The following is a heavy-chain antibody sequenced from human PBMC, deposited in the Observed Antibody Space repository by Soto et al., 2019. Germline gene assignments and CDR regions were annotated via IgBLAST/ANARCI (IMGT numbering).Heavy chain of an antibody. CDR2: INPNNGGT. V-gene: IGHV1-46*01. J-gene: IGHJ6*02. Sequence: QVQLVQSGAEVMKPGASVKVSCKASGFTSTRYSVHWVRQAPGQGPEWMGRINPNNGGTNYAQEFQGRVTMTRDTSPTTVYMDLSSLRSEDTAVYYCARRVYAEVDVWGHGPTVTVS. D-gene: IGHD3-16*01. CDR3: ARRVYAEVDV. CDR1: GFTSTRYS.